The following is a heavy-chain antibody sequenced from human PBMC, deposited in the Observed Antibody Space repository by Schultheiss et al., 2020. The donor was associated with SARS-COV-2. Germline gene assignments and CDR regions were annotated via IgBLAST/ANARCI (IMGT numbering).Heavy chain of an antibody. CDR1: GYIFTSYW. V-gene: IGHV5-51*01. J-gene: IGHJ6*03. D-gene: IGHD2-2*01. Sequence: GESLKISCKGSGYIFTSYWIGWVRQMPGKGLEWMVIIYPGDSDTRYSPSFQGQVTISADKSISTAYLQWSSLKASDTAMYYCARQDCSSTSCPRYYMDVWGKGTTVTVSS. CDR3: ARQDCSSTSCPRYYMDV. CDR2: IYPGDSDT.